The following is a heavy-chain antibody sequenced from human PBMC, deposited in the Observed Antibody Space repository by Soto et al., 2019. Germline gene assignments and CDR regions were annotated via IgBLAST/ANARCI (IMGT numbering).Heavy chain of an antibody. CDR1: GGTFSSYA. D-gene: IGHD2-15*01. V-gene: IGHV1-69*12. J-gene: IGHJ5*02. Sequence: QVQLVQSGAEVKKPGSSVKVSCKASGGTFSSYAISWVRQAPGQGPEWMGGIIPIFGTANYAQKFQGRVTITADESTSTAYMELSSLRSEDTAVYYCAREPRNWREGYCSGGSCHNWFDPWGQGTLVTVSS. CDR3: AREPRNWREGYCSGGSCHNWFDP. CDR2: IIPIFGTA.